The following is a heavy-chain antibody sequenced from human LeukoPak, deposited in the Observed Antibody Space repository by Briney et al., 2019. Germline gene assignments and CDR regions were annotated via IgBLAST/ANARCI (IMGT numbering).Heavy chain of an antibody. V-gene: IGHV4-59*01. CDR1: GGSISSYY. J-gene: IGHJ4*02. Sequence: PSETRSLTCTVSGGSISSYYWSWIRQPSGKGLEWIGYIYYSGSTNYNPSLKSRVTISVDTSKNQFSLKLSSVTAADTAVYYCARLRDGYNGFDYWGQGTLVTVSS. CDR2: IYYSGST. D-gene: IGHD5-24*01. CDR3: ARLRDGYNGFDY.